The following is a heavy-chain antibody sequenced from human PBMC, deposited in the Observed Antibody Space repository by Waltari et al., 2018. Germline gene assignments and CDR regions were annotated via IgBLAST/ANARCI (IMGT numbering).Heavy chain of an antibody. D-gene: IGHD6-19*01. Sequence: QVQLQESGPGLVKPSETLSLTCAVSGYSISSGYYWGWIRQPPGKGLEWIGSIYHSGSTYYNPSLKSRVTISVDTSKNQFSLKLSSVTAADTAVYYCARPPVGGWRYVFDYWGQGTLVTVSS. CDR1: GYSISSGYY. CDR2: IYHSGST. J-gene: IGHJ4*02. V-gene: IGHV4-38-2*01. CDR3: ARPPVGGWRYVFDY.